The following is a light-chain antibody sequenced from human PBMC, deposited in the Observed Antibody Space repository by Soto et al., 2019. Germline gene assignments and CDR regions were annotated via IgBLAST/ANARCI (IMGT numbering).Light chain of an antibody. V-gene: IGKV1-5*03. CDR2: KAS. CDR1: QGISRW. J-gene: IGKJ1*01. CDR3: QQYDSYSRT. Sequence: IQLTQSPSTLSASVGDRVSITCRASQGISRWLAWYQHKPGKAPNLLIYKASVLESGVPSRFSGSVSGTEFTLTITSLQPDDFATYYCQQYDSYSRTFGQGTKVEI.